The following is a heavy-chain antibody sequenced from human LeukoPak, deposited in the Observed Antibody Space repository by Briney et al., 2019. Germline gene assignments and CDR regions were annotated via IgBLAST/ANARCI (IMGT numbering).Heavy chain of an antibody. CDR3: AGAVAGNYYYYGMDV. J-gene: IGHJ6*02. V-gene: IGHV1-69*13. D-gene: IGHD6-19*01. CDR1: GGTFSSYA. CDR2: IIPIFGTA. Sequence: AASVKVSCKASGGTFSSYAISWVRQAPGQGLEWMGGIIPIFGTANYAQKFQGRVKITADESTSTAYMELSSLRSEDTAVYYCAGAVAGNYYYYGMDVWGQGTMVTVSS.